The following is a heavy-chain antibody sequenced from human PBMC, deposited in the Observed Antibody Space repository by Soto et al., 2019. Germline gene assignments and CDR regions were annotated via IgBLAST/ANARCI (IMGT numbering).Heavy chain of an antibody. Sequence: HPGGSLRLSCAASGFTFSSYAMSWVRQAPGKGLEWVSAISGSGGSTYYADSVKGRFTISRDNSKNTLYLQMNSLRAEDTAVYYCAKDTDLPGITGTIYYYGMDVWGQGTTVTVSS. V-gene: IGHV3-23*01. CDR2: ISGSGGST. D-gene: IGHD1-7*01. CDR3: AKDTDLPGITGTIYYYGMDV. CDR1: GFTFSSYA. J-gene: IGHJ6*02.